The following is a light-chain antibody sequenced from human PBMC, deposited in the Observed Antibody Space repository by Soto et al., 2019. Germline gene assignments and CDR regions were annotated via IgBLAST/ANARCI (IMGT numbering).Light chain of an antibody. J-gene: IGLJ3*02. CDR1: SSDVGDYNY. CDR3: GSFAGSYTFWV. Sequence: QSALTQPRSVSGSPGQSVTISCTGTSSDVGDYNYVSWYQQYPGKAPKLVIYDVSKRPSGVPDRFSGSKSGNTASLTISGLQAEDEADYYCGSFAGSYTFWVFGGGTKLTVL. CDR2: DVS. V-gene: IGLV2-11*01.